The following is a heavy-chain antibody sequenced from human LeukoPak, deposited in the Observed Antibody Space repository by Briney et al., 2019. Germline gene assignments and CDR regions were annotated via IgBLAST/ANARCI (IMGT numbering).Heavy chain of an antibody. J-gene: IGHJ4*02. CDR3: AREYYSGNYYVFDY. CDR2: ISYDGDHK. CDR1: GFTFTDYA. Sequence: RRSLRLSCAASGFTFTDYAIHWVRQAPGKGLEWVAVISYDGDHKYYPDSVKGRFTISRDNSKNTVYLQMNSLRVEDTAVYFCAREYYSGNYYVFDYWGQGTLVTVSS. D-gene: IGHD1-26*01. V-gene: IGHV3-30-3*01.